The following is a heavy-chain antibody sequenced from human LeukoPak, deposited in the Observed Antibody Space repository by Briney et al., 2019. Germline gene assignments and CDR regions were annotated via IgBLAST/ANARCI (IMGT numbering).Heavy chain of an antibody. Sequence: SETLSLTCTVSGGSISNGGYYWSWIRQHPGKGLEWIVYIYDSGTTYYSSALQCRVTISVDTSENKFSLKRRSLTAADTAVYYCARASNNYYFVFWGQGTLVTVSS. CDR2: IYDSGTT. D-gene: IGHD1-1*01. CDR1: GGSISNGGYY. V-gene: IGHV4-31*03. CDR3: ARASNNYYFVF. J-gene: IGHJ4*02.